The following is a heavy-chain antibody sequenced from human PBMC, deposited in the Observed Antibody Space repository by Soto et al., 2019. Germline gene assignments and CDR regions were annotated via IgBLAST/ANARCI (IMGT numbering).Heavy chain of an antibody. J-gene: IGHJ6*02. D-gene: IGHD6-19*01. CDR2: IYYSGST. Sequence: QVQLQESGPGLVKPSQTLSLTCTVSGGSISSGGYYWSWIRQHPGKGLEWIGYIYYSGSTYYNPSLKSRVTISVTTSKNQFSLKLSSVTAADTAVYYCARDSSGWSYYYYGMEVWGQGTTVTVSS. CDR3: ARDSSGWSYYYYGMEV. CDR1: GGSISSGGYY. V-gene: IGHV4-31*03.